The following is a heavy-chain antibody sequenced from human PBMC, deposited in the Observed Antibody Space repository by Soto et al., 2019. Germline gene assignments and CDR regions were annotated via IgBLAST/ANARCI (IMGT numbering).Heavy chain of an antibody. J-gene: IGHJ6*03. V-gene: IGHV3-15*01. CDR1: GFTFSNAW. CDR2: IKSKTDGGTT. CDR3: TTVLTTARGYYYYYMDV. D-gene: IGHD4-4*01. Sequence: EVQLVESGGGLVKPGGSLRLSCAASGFTFSNAWMSWVRQAPGKGLEWVGRIKSKTDGGTTDYAAPVKGRFTISRDDSKNTLYLQMNSLKTEDTAVYYCTTVLTTARGYYYYYMDVWGKGTTVTVSS.